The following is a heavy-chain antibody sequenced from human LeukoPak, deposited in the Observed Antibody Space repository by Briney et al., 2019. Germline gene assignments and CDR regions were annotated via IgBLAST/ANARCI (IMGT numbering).Heavy chain of an antibody. CDR1: GGSISSSRYY. V-gene: IGHV4-61*05. CDR2: ISYSGST. CDR3: ARGFDSKSTYFDY. Sequence: PSETLSLTCTVSGGSISSSRYYWGWIRQPPGKGLEWIGYISYSGSTNYNPSLKSRVTISLDTSKNQFSMKVRSVTAADTAVYYCARGFDSKSTYFDYWGQGTLLTVSS. D-gene: IGHD5-12*01. J-gene: IGHJ4*02.